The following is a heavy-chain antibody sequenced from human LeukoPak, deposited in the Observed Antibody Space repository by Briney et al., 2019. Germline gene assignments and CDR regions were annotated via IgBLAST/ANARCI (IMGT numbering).Heavy chain of an antibody. CDR2: ISRSGVAT. D-gene: IGHD3-22*01. CDR3: AKHSHDGSAPYYEVQLDY. Sequence: GGSLRLSCAASGFTFTSFAMSWVRQAPGKGLEWVSTISRSGVATYYANSVKGRFTISRDDSKNTVYLQMNSLRAEDTAIYYCAKHSHDGSAPYYEVQLDYWGQGTLVTVSS. V-gene: IGHV3-23*01. J-gene: IGHJ4*02. CDR1: GFTFTSFA.